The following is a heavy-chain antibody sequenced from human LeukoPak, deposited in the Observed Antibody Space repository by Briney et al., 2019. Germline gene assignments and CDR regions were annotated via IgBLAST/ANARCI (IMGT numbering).Heavy chain of an antibody. J-gene: IGHJ4*02. CDR2: ISNSGSTI. V-gene: IGHV3-11*01. CDR1: GFTFSNYY. CDR3: ARDRSVGGLDY. Sequence: PGGSLRLSCAASGFTFSNYYMSWIRQAPGKGLEWLSYISNSGSTIYYADSVKGRFTISWDYAKNSLHLQMSSLRAEDTAVYYCARDRSVGGLDYWGQGTLVTVSS. D-gene: IGHD6-19*01.